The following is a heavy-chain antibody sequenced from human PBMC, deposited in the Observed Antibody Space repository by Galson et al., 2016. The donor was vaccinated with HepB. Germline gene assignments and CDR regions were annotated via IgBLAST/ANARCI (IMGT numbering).Heavy chain of an antibody. Sequence: CAISGDSVSNNNAGWYWIRQSPSRGLECLGRTFYRSNWQNDYAESVNSRISINADTAKNEFSLHLSSVTPEDTAVYYCARSYLLGRGFGWWGQGTLVTVSS. V-gene: IGHV6-1*01. CDR1: GDSVSNNNAG. CDR3: ARSYLLGRGFGW. D-gene: IGHD7-27*01. J-gene: IGHJ4*02. CDR2: TFYRSNWQN.